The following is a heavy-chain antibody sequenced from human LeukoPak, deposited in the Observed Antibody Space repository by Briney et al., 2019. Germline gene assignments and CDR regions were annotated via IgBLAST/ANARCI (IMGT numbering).Heavy chain of an antibody. D-gene: IGHD2-21*01. CDR2: INHSGST. CDR1: GGSFSGYY. J-gene: IGHJ3*02. CDR3: SMCGGALGGAFDI. Sequence: SETLSLTCAVYGGSFSGYYWSWIRQPPGKGLEWIGEINHSGSTNYNPSLKSRVTISVDTSKNQFSLKLSSVTAADTTVYYCSMCGGALGGAFDIWAKGQWSPSLQ. V-gene: IGHV4-34*01.